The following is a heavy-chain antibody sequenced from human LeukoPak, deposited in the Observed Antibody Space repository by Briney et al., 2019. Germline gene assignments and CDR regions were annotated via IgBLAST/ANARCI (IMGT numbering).Heavy chain of an antibody. CDR3: AKEESAYIVVVPGGFDP. D-gene: IGHD2-2*01. CDR2: ISGSGGST. J-gene: IGHJ5*02. CDR1: GFTFSSYA. Sequence: GGSLRLSCAAAGFTFSSYAMSWVRQAPGKGLEWVSAISGSGGSTYYADSVKGRLTISRDNSKNTLYLQMNSLRAEDTAVYYCAKEESAYIVVVPGGFDPWGQGTLVTVSS. V-gene: IGHV3-23*01.